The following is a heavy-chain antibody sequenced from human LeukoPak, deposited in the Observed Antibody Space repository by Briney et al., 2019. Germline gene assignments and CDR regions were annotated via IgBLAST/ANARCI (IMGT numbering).Heavy chain of an antibody. CDR3: ARDLVGDGYNSDY. D-gene: IGHD5-24*01. J-gene: IGHJ4*02. CDR1: GFTFSSYS. CDR2: ISSSSSYI. V-gene: IGHV3-21*01. Sequence: GGSLRLSCAASGFTFSSYSMNWVRQAPGKGLEWVSSISSSSSYIYYADSVKGRFTISRDNAKNSLYLQMNSLRAEDTAVYYCARDLVGDGYNSDYWGQGTLVTVSS.